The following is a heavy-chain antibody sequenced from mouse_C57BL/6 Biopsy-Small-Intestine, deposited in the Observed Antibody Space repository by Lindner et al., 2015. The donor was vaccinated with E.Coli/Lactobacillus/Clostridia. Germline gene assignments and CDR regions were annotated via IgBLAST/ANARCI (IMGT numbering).Heavy chain of an antibody. CDR2: IYPRSGYT. D-gene: IGHD3-3*01. CDR3: AKEGLGDYFDY. V-gene: IGHV1-81*01. Sequence: VQLQESGAELARPGASVKLSCKASGYTFTSYGITWVKQRTGQGLEWIGEIYPRSGYTYYNEKFKGKATLTVDKSSSTAYMELSSLTSEDSAVYYCAKEGLGDYFDYWGQGTTLTVSS. CDR1: GYTFTSYG. J-gene: IGHJ2*01.